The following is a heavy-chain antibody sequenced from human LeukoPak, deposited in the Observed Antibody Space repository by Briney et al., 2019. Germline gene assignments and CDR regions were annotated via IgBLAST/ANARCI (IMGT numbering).Heavy chain of an antibody. CDR3: ATEIVGYGDVHYFDS. Sequence: GASVKVSCKVSGYTLTEISMHWVRQAPGQGLEWMGGFNPEDVETIYARSFQGRLTVTEDTSTDTAYMEPSSLRAEDTAMYYCATEIVGYGDVHYFDSWGQGTLVTVSS. J-gene: IGHJ4*02. V-gene: IGHV1-24*01. CDR2: FNPEDVET. D-gene: IGHD4-17*01. CDR1: GYTLTEIS.